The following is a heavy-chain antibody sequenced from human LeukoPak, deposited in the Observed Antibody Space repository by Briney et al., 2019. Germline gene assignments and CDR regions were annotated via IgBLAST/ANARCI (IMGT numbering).Heavy chain of an antibody. CDR2: IIPILGIA. J-gene: IGHJ6*02. Sequence: VASVKVSCKASGGTFSSYAISWVRQAPGQGLEWMGRIIPILGIANYAQKFQGRVTITADKSTSTAYMELSSLRSGDTAVYYCATVNLGNYYYYGMDVWGQGTTVAVSS. CDR3: ATVNLGNYYYYGMDV. V-gene: IGHV1-69*04. CDR1: GGTFSSYA.